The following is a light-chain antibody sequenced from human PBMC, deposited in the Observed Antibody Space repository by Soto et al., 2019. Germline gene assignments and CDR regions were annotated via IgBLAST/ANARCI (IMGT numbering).Light chain of an antibody. J-gene: IGKJ5*01. CDR1: QSISSN. CDR3: QQYNTWRSIT. V-gene: IGKV3-15*01. Sequence: EIVMTQSPATLSVSPGERATLSCRASQSISSNLGWYQQRPGQAPRLLIYGASTRATGIPARFSGSGSGTEFTLTISSMQSEDCAVYYCQQYNTWRSITFGQGTRLEIK. CDR2: GAS.